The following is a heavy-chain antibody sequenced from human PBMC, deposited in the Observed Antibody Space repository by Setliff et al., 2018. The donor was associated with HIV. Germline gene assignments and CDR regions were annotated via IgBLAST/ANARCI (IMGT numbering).Heavy chain of an antibody. D-gene: IGHD2-2*02. CDR1: GFTFSSYN. V-gene: IGHV3-7*01. CDR3: TKGHYTTSG. Sequence: GGSLRLSCAASGFTFSSYNMHWVRQAPGKGLEWVANMNQDGSEKNYVDSVKGRFTISRDNAKNSLYLQMNSLRVEDTAVYYCTKGHYTTSGWGQGTLVTVSS. J-gene: IGHJ4*02. CDR2: MNQDGSEK.